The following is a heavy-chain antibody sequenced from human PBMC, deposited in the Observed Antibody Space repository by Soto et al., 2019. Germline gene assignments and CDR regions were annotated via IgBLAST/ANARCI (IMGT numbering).Heavy chain of an antibody. D-gene: IGHD3-3*01. Sequence: GGSLRLSCAASGFFVSSNYMSWVRQAPGKGLEWVSLLLSNGNTFYADSVKGRFTISRHNSKNTLFLQMNSLRPEDTAIYYCSRGMAKKNFDPWGQGTLVTVSS. CDR1: GFFVSSNY. CDR3: SRGMAKKNFDP. J-gene: IGHJ5*02. V-gene: IGHV3-53*04. CDR2: LLSNGNT.